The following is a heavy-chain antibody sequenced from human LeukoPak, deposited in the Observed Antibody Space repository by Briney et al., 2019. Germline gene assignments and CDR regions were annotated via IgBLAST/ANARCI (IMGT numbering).Heavy chain of an antibody. CDR3: ARDRARIAAAFSGWFDP. CDR1: GGSISSNSYY. V-gene: IGHV4-39*07. D-gene: IGHD6-13*01. J-gene: IGHJ5*02. CDR2: IYHSGST. Sequence: SETLSLTCTVSGGSISSNSYYWSWIRQPPGKGLEWIGSIYHSGSTYYNPSLKSRVTISVDTSKNQFSLKLSSVTAADTAVYYCARDRARIAAAFSGWFDPWGQGTLVTVSS.